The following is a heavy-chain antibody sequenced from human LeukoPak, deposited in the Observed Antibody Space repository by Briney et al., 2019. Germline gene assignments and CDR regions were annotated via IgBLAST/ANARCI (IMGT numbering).Heavy chain of an antibody. D-gene: IGHD1-26*01. CDR1: SGSISISNYH. CDR3: ARLSVGATTVDC. J-gene: IGHJ4*02. Sequence: SETLSLTCTVSSGSISISNYHWGWIRQPPGKGLEWIGSIYYSGTTYYNPSLKSRVTISVDTSKNQFSLKLSSVTAADTAVYYCARLSVGATTVDCWGQGTPVTVSS. CDR2: IYYSGTT. V-gene: IGHV4-39*01.